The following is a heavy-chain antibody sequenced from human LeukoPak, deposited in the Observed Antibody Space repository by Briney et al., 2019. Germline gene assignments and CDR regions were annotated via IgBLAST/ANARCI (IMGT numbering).Heavy chain of an antibody. V-gene: IGHV3-33*08. D-gene: IGHD6-19*01. Sequence: GGSLRLSCAASGFTFSSYAMTWVRQAPGKGLEWVAVVWYDGSNKYYADSVKGRFTISRDNSKNTLYLQMNSLRAEDTAVYYCARDSQSSPRQWLVPFWAFDIWGQGTMVTVSS. CDR3: ARDSQSSPRQWLVPFWAFDI. CDR2: VWYDGSNK. J-gene: IGHJ3*02. CDR1: GFTFSSYA.